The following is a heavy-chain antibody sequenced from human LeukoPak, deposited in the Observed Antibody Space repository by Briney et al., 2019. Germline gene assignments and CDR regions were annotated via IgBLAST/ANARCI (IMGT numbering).Heavy chain of an antibody. Sequence: GASVKVSCKASGGTFSSYAISWVRQAPGQGLERMGGIIPIFGTANYAQKFQGRVTITADESTSTAYMELSSLRSEDTAVYYCARDPQYSSSWGIFDYWGQGTLVTVSS. CDR2: IIPIFGTA. CDR3: ARDPQYSSSWGIFDY. J-gene: IGHJ4*02. V-gene: IGHV1-69*13. CDR1: GGTFSSYA. D-gene: IGHD6-13*01.